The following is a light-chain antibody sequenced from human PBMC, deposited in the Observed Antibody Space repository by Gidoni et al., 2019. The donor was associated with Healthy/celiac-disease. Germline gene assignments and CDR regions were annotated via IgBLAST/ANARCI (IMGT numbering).Light chain of an antibody. CDR1: KLGDKY. J-gene: IGLJ2*01. CDR2: QDS. Sequence: SYELTQPPSVSLSPGQTASITCSGDKLGDKYACWYQQKPGQSPVLVIDQDSKRPSGIPERFSGSNSGNTATLTISGTQAMDEADYYCQAWDSSTVVFGGGTKLTVL. V-gene: IGLV3-1*01. CDR3: QAWDSSTVV.